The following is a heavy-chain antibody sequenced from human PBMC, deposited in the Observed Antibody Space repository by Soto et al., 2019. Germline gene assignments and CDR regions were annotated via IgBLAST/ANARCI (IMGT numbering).Heavy chain of an antibody. V-gene: IGHV1-69*08. CDR1: GGTFSSYT. J-gene: IGHJ4*02. CDR3: PRETARVYYFDS. CDR2: IIPILGIA. D-gene: IGHD2-21*02. Sequence: QVQLVQSGAEVKKPGSSVKVSCKASGGTFSSYTISWVRQAPGQGLEWMGRIIPILGIANYAQKFQGRVTITADTSTSTAYIEPRSVRSEDTAVYCCPRETARVYYFDSWGQGTLVAVSS.